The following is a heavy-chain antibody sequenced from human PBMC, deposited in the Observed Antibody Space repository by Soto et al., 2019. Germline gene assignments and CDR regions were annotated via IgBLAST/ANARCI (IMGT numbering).Heavy chain of an antibody. CDR2: ISSSGVST. CDR1: GFTFNSYA. J-gene: IGHJ4*02. D-gene: IGHD2-8*02. V-gene: IGHV3-23*01. Sequence: EVQLLESGGGLVQPWGSLRLSCAASGFTFNSYAMSWVRQAPGKGLEWVSGISSSGVSTFYADSVKGRFTISRDNSKNTLYLQMNSLRAEDTAVYYCARGGLSVLYIDYWGQGTLVTVSP. CDR3: ARGGLSVLYIDY.